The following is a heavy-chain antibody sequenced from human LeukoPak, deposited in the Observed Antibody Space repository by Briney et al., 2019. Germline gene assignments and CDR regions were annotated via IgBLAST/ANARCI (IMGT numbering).Heavy chain of an antibody. D-gene: IGHD1-26*01. CDR3: ARGVGATSWYFDY. CDR2: INPNSGGT. Sequence: ASVKVSCKASGYTFTGYYMHWVRQAPGQGLEWMGWINPNSGGTNYAQKFQGRVTMTTDTSTSTAYMELRSLRSDDTAVYYCARGVGATSWYFDYWGQGTLVTVSS. J-gene: IGHJ4*02. V-gene: IGHV1-2*02. CDR1: GYTFTGYY.